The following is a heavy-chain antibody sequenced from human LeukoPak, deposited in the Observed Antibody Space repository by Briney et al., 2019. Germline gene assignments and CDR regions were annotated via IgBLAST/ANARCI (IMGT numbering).Heavy chain of an antibody. CDR3: ARDQFEVVPAAADYYYYYGMDV. CDR2: IWYDGSNK. V-gene: IGHV3-33*01. Sequence: GRSLRLSCAASGFTFSSYGMHWVRQAPGKGLEWVAVIWYDGSNKYYADSVKGRFTISRDNSKNTLYLQMNSLRAEDTAVYYCARDQFEVVPAAADYYYYYGMDVWGQGTTVTVSS. D-gene: IGHD2-2*01. CDR1: GFTFSSYG. J-gene: IGHJ6*02.